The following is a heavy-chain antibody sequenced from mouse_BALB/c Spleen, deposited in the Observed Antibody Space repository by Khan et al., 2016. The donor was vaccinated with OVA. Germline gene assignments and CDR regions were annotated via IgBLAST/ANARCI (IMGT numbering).Heavy chain of an antibody. J-gene: IGHJ3*01. CDR2: VYPGRGYT. D-gene: IGHD1-1*01. CDR3: ARADYGGLAY. Sequence: QVQLKQSGPELVKPGASVRMSCNASGYTFTAFFIRWVKQSPGQGLDWIGGVYPGRGYTYYTAKFKGKATLTSDISSKTAYMEISSLPTEDSAVYFCARADYGGLAYWGQGTLVTVSA. V-gene: IGHV1-77*01. CDR1: GYTFTAFF.